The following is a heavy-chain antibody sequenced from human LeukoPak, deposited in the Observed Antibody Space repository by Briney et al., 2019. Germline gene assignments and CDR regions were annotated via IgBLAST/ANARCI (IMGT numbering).Heavy chain of an antibody. CDR2: INHSGST. Sequence: SETLSLTCAVHGGSFSGYYWSWIRQPPGKGLEWIGEINHSGSTNYNPSLKSRVTISVDTSKNQFSLKLSSVTAADTAVYYCARVVTMVRGPYFDYWGQGTLVTVSS. J-gene: IGHJ4*02. CDR3: ARVVTMVRGPYFDY. D-gene: IGHD3-10*01. V-gene: IGHV4-34*01. CDR1: GGSFSGYY.